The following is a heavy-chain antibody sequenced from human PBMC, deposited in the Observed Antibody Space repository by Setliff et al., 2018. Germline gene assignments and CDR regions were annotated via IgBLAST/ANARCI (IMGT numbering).Heavy chain of an antibody. V-gene: IGHV3-33*08. CDR1: GFTFSTYR. CDR2: IWGDGVDK. CDR3: ARTCSGSGCYAGLES. Sequence: GGSLRLSCAASGFTFSTYRMHWVRQAPGKGLEWVAVIWGDGVDKFHADSAKGRFTISRDNSKNTLYLQMNSLRPEDTAVYYCARTCSGSGCYAGLESWGQGTPVTVSS. J-gene: IGHJ4*02. D-gene: IGHD2-15*01.